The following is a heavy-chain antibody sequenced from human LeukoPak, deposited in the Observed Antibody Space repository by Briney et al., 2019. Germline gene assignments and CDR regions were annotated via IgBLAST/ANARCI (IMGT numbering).Heavy chain of an antibody. CDR2: IYSSGST. D-gene: IGHD3-22*01. Sequence: TSETLSLTCAVYGGSFSSYHWSWIRQPPGKGLESIGYIYSSGSTHYNPSLKSRVTISVDTSKNQFSLKLSSVTAADTAVYYCARARNYYDSSGFYYEGDAFDIWGQGTMVTVSS. CDR1: GGSFSSYH. J-gene: IGHJ3*02. CDR3: ARARNYYDSSGFYYEGDAFDI. V-gene: IGHV4-59*01.